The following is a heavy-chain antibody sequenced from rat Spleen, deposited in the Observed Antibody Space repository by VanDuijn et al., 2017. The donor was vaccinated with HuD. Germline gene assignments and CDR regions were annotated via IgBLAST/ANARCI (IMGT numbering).Heavy chain of an antibody. J-gene: IGHJ2*01. V-gene: IGHV5-20*01. CDR3: ARLGGGPDY. Sequence: EVQLVESGGGLVQPGGSMILSCVVSGFTFSDSYMAWVRQAPKKGLEWVASISYDYTSTHYRDSVKGRFTISRDIAKSSLYLQMDSLRSEDTATYYCARLGGGPDYWGQGVMVTVSS. CDR2: ISYDYTST. D-gene: IGHD1-11*01. CDR1: GFTFSDSY.